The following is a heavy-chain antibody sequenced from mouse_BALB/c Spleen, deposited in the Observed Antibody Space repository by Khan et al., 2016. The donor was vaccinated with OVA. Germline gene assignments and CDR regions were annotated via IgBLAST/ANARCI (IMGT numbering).Heavy chain of an antibody. CDR2: ISSGSSTI. CDR3: ARNSNFDY. Sequence: VQLKESGGGLVQPGVSRKLSCAASGFTFSRFGMHWVRQAPEKGLEWVAYISSGSSTIYYADTVKGRFTISRDNPKNTPFLQMTSLTSEDTAMYYCARNSNFDYWGQGTTLTVSS. J-gene: IGHJ2*01. V-gene: IGHV5-17*02. CDR1: GFTFSRFG.